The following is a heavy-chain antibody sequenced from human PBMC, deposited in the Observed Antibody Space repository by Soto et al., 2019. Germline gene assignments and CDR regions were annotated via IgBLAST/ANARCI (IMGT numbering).Heavy chain of an antibody. Sequence: ETLSLTCTVSGGSITSYYWSWIRQPPGKGLEWIGYIYYSGSTNYNPSLKSRVTISVDASKSQFYLKLRPVTAADTAVYYCARGMAEEQIFYYFDYWGQGALVTVSS. CDR3: ARGMAEEQIFYYFDY. CDR1: GGSITSYY. J-gene: IGHJ4*02. D-gene: IGHD3-9*01. V-gene: IGHV4-59*01. CDR2: IYYSGST.